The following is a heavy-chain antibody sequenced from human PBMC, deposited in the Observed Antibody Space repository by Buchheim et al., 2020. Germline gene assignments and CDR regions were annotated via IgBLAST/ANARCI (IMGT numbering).Heavy chain of an antibody. J-gene: IGHJ4*02. D-gene: IGHD3-10*01. CDR3: ARELGSTYYFDY. CDR1: GYTFTRFY. V-gene: IGHV1-46*03. CDR2: INPGGEPI. Sequence: QVQLVQSGAEVKKPGASVRISCKASGYTFTRFYIHWFRQAPGQGLEWMGIINPGGEPITYALKFQGRVTMTRDTSTHTVSMELSSLRSEDTAMYYCARELGSTYYFDYWGQGTL.